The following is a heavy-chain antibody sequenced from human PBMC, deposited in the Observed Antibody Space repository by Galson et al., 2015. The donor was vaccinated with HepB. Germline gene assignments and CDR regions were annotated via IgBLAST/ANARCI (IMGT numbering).Heavy chain of an antibody. V-gene: IGHV3-64D*06. Sequence: SLRLSCAASGFTFSTYAMHWVRQAPGKGLEYVSVISSSGGSTYYADSVKGRFTISRDNSKNTLYLQMSSLRIEDTAVYYCVKGRESQGRFDYWGQGTLVTVSS. CDR3: VKGRESQGRFDY. CDR1: GFTFSTYA. J-gene: IGHJ4*02. D-gene: IGHD1-26*01. CDR2: ISSSGGST.